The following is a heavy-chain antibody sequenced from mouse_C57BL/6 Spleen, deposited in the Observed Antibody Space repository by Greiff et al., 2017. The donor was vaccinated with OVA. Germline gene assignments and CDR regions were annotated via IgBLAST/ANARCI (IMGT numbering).Heavy chain of an antibody. Sequence: VQLVESGAELVRPGTSVKVSCKASGYAFTNYLIEWVKQRPGQGLEWIGVINPGSGGTNYNEKFKGKATLTADKSSSTAYMQLSSLTSEDSAVYFCARLDSSAYYYAIDYWGQGTSVTVAS. D-gene: IGHD3-2*02. CDR2: INPGSGGT. CDR1: GYAFTNYL. V-gene: IGHV1-54*01. CDR3: ARLDSSAYYYAIDY. J-gene: IGHJ4*01.